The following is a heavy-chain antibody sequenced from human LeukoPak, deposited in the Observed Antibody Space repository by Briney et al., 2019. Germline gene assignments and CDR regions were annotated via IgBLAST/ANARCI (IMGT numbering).Heavy chain of an antibody. J-gene: IGHJ3*02. CDR1: GYTFTGYY. CDR3: ARAGGVAGIHDAFDI. Sequence: GASVKVSCKASGYTFTGYYMHWVRQAPGQGLEWMGWINPNSGGTNYAQKFQGRVTMTRDMSTSTVYMELSSLRSEDTAVYYCARAGGVAGIHDAFDIWGQGTMVTVSS. V-gene: IGHV1-2*02. CDR2: INPNSGGT. D-gene: IGHD6-19*01.